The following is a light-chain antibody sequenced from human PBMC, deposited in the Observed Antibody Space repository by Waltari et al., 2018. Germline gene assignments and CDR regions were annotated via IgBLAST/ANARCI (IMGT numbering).Light chain of an antibody. Sequence: DIQLTQSPSSLSASVGDRVTLTCQASQDISNNLNWYPQKPGKAPKLLIYDASNLETGVPSRFSGSGSGTDFTFTISSLQPEDIATYYCQQYDNLPRTFGGGTKVEIK. J-gene: IGKJ4*01. V-gene: IGKV1-33*01. CDR1: QDISNN. CDR2: DAS. CDR3: QQYDNLPRT.